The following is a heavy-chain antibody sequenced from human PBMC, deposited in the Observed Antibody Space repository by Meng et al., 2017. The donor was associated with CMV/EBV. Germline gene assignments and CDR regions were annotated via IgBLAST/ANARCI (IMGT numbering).Heavy chain of an antibody. V-gene: IGHV3-30*04. CDR1: GFTFSSYA. CDR2: ISYDGSNK. CDR3: ARDLGITIFGVVIDYYYYGMDV. D-gene: IGHD3-3*01. Sequence: GESLKISCAASGFTFSSYAMHWVRQAPGKGLEWVAVISYDGSNKYCADSVKGRFTISRDNSKNTLYLQMNSLRAEDTAVYYCARDLGITIFGVVIDYYYYGMDVWGQGTTVTVSS. J-gene: IGHJ6*02.